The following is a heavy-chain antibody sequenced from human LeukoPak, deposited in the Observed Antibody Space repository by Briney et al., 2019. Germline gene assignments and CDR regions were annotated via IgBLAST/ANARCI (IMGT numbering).Heavy chain of an antibody. V-gene: IGHV3-69-1*01. J-gene: IGHJ4*02. Sequence: PGGSLRLSCAASGFTVSSNYMSWVRQAPGKGLEWVSYIAYTGTIHYADSVKGRFTISRDDAKNSLYLHMNSLRAEDTAVYYCTRDPRALDYWGQGTLVTVSS. CDR3: TRDPRALDY. CDR2: IAYTGTI. CDR1: GFTVSSNY.